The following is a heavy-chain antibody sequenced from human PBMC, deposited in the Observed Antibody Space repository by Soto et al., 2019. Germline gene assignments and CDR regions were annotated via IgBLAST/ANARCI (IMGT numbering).Heavy chain of an antibody. V-gene: IGHV6-1*01. Sequence: PSQTLSLTCVISGDSVSSNSAAWNWIRQSPSRGLEWLGRTYYRSKWYNDYAVSVKSRITINPDTSKNQFSLQLNSVTPEDTAVYYCARDSERGGSSWYTETLYYYYGMDVWGQGTTVTVSS. D-gene: IGHD6-13*01. CDR1: GDSVSSNSAA. CDR2: TYYRSKWYN. J-gene: IGHJ6*02. CDR3: ARDSERGGSSWYTETLYYYYGMDV.